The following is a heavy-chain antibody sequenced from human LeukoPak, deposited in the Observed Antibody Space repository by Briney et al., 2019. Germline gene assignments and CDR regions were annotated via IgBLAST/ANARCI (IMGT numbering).Heavy chain of an antibody. CDR3: AKDRGYDSSGWTNDY. D-gene: IGHD3-22*01. V-gene: IGHV1-69*05. CDR2: IIPIFGTA. CDR1: GGTFSSYA. J-gene: IGHJ4*02. Sequence: SVKVSCKASGGTFSSYAISWVRQAPGQGLEWMGGIIPIFGTANYAQKFQGRVTISTDESTSTAYMELSSLRSEDTALYYCAKDRGYDSSGWTNDYWGQGTLVTVSS.